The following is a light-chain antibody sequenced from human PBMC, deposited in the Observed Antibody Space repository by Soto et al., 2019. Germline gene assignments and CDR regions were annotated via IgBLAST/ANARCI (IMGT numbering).Light chain of an antibody. J-gene: IGLJ2*01. CDR2: EVN. Sequence: QSALTQPPSASGSPGQSVTISCTGTSSDVGNYNYVSWYQHHPGKAPKLMIYEVNKRPSGVPDRFSGFKSGSTASLTVSGLQAEDEADYYCSSYAGSISLVFGGGTKLTVL. CDR3: SSYAGSISLV. V-gene: IGLV2-8*01. CDR1: SSDVGNYNY.